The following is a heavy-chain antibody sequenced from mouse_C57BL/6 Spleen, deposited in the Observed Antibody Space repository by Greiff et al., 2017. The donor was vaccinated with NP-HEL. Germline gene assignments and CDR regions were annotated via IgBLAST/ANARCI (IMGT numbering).Heavy chain of an antibody. D-gene: IGHD1-1*01. CDR1: GYTFTSYW. CDR3: ARCVVATGGYFDV. CDR2: IDPSDSYT. V-gene: IGHV1-50*01. Sequence: VQLQQPGAELVKPGASVKLSCKASGYTFTSYWMQWVKQRPGQGLEWIGEIDPSDSYTNYNQKFKGKATLTVDTSSSTAYMQLSSLTSEDSAVYYCARCVVATGGYFDVWGTGTTVTVSS. J-gene: IGHJ1*03.